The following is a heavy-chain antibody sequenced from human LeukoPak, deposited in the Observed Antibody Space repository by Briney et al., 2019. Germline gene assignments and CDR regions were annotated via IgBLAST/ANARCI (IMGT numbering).Heavy chain of an antibody. CDR3: AKPARTDYADY. D-gene: IGHD1-14*01. CDR2: ISGSGGNT. Sequence: GGSLRLSCAASGFTFTSYAMNWVRQAPGKGLEWVSAISGSGGNTYYADFVKGRFTISRDNSKNTLFLQMNSLRAEDTAVYYCAKPARTDYADYWGQGTLVTVSS. J-gene: IGHJ4*02. CDR1: GFTFTSYA. V-gene: IGHV3-23*01.